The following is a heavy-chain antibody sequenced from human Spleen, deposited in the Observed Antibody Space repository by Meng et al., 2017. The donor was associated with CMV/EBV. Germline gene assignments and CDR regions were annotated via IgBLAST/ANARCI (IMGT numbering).Heavy chain of an antibody. CDR2: INPNSGGT. D-gene: IGHD2/OR15-2a*01. CDR3: VRDDRWNLLYY. Sequence: ASVKVSCKASGYTFTGYFMHWVRQAPRQGLEWMGWINPNSGGTHFAQKFQDRVTMIRDTSISSVYMELSRLRSDDTAVYYCVRDDRWNLLYYWGQGTLVTVSS. V-gene: IGHV1-2*02. J-gene: IGHJ4*02. CDR1: GYTFTGYF.